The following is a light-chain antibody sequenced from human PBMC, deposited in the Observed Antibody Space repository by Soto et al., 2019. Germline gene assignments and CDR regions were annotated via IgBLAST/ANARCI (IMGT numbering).Light chain of an antibody. Sequence: EIVLTQSPATLSLSPGERATLSCRASQSVSSYLAWYQQKPGQAPRLLIYDASSRATGIPARFSGSGSGTDFTLTISSLEPEDFAVYYCQQRINWPLTFGPGTKVDIK. CDR1: QSVSSY. CDR3: QQRINWPLT. CDR2: DAS. J-gene: IGKJ3*01. V-gene: IGKV3-11*01.